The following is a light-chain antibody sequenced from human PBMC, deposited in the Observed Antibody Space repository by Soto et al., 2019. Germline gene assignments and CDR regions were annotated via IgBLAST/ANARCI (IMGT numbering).Light chain of an antibody. Sequence: QSVLTQPPSASGSPGRSVTIFCTGTSSDVGAYDYVSWYQQHPGKAPKLMIYEINKRPSGVPDRFSGSKSGNTASLTVSGLQAEDEADYYCSSFAGSNNFPYVFGTGTKVTVL. J-gene: IGLJ1*01. CDR2: EIN. CDR1: SSDVGAYDY. CDR3: SSFAGSNNFPYV. V-gene: IGLV2-8*01.